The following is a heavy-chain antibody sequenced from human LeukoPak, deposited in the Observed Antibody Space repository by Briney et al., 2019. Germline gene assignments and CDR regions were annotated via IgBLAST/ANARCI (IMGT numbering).Heavy chain of an antibody. CDR1: GASISSGSDY. CDR3: ARDGGDLGPGTIRGARFYYYYMDV. J-gene: IGHJ6*03. CDR2: VHTSGNP. V-gene: IGHV4-61*02. D-gene: IGHD3-16*01. Sequence: SQTLSLTCSVSGASISSGSDYWSWIRQPAGKALEWIGRVHTSGNPNYNPSLESRVSISIDRSKNQFSLELNSVTAADTAVYYCARDGGDLGPGTIRGARFYYYYMDVWGKGTTVIVSS.